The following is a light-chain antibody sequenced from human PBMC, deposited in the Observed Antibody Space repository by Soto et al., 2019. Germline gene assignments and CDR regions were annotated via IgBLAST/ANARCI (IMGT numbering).Light chain of an antibody. Sequence: VVMTQSLLSLPVTLGQPASFSCSSSESLVSSDGNIYLSWFQQRQGQSPRXXIYRVSHRDSGVPDRFSGSGSGTDLTMKISRVEAEDVGVDQCMQGTHWPGTFGQGTKVDIK. CDR2: RVS. CDR1: ESLVSSDGNIY. CDR3: MQGTHWPGT. J-gene: IGKJ1*01. V-gene: IGKV2-30*01.